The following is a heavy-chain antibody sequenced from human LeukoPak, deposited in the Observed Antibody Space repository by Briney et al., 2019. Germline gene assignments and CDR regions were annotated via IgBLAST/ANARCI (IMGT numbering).Heavy chain of an antibody. Sequence: SETLSLTCAVYGGSFSGYYWSWIRQPPGKGLEWIGEINHSGSTNYNPSLKSRVTISVDTSKNQFSLKLSSVTAADTAVYYCARHLGMSTMDYCGQGTLVTVSS. CDR3: ARHLGMSTMDY. CDR2: INHSGST. D-gene: IGHD5/OR15-5a*01. V-gene: IGHV4-34*01. CDR1: GGSFSGYY. J-gene: IGHJ4*02.